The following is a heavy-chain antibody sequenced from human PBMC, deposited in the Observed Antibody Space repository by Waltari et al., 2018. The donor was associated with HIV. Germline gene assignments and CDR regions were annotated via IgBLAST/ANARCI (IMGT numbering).Heavy chain of an antibody. CDR3: ARTTHGIDF. Sequence: VQLVDSGGGLVQPGGSLRLSCVASGFTFRSYNMNWVRQAPGKGVEWVSYSTSSGYTIYYADSVEGRFTVSRDNAKNSLYLQMNSLRAEDTAVYYCARTTHGIDFWGQGTLVTVSS. J-gene: IGHJ4*02. V-gene: IGHV3-48*04. D-gene: IGHD1-1*01. CDR1: GFTFRSYN. CDR2: STSSGYTI.